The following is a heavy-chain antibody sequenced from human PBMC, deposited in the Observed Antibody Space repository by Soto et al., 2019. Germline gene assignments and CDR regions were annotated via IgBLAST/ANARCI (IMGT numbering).Heavy chain of an antibody. CDR3: AKDAGYGDYGWDYFDY. CDR2: ISGSGGST. J-gene: IGHJ4*02. CDR1: GFTFSSYA. D-gene: IGHD4-17*01. Sequence: EVQLLESGGGLVQPWGSLRLSCAASGFTFSSYAMSWVRQAPGKGLEWVSAISGSGGSTYYADSVKGRFTISRDNSKNTLYLQMNSLRAEDTAVYYCAKDAGYGDYGWDYFDYWGQGTLVTVSS. V-gene: IGHV3-23*01.